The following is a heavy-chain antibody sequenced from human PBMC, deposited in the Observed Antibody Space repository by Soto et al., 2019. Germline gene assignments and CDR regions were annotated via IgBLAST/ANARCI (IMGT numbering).Heavy chain of an antibody. CDR3: MRSHGAY. D-gene: IGHD2-8*01. CDR2: ISYSGTA. CDR1: GGSVSSGPYH. V-gene: IGHV4-61*01. Sequence: QVQLQESGPGLVKTSETLSLTCTVSGGSVSSGPYHWNWVRQPPGKGLEWIGHISYSGTANSNPSLMGRVIMATDTSMNQFSLRLTSVTAADTAVYYCMRSHGAYWGQGALVTVSP. J-gene: IGHJ4*02.